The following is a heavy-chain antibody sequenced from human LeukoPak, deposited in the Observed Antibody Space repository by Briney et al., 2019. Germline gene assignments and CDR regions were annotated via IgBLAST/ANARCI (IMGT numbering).Heavy chain of an antibody. CDR3: ARDLVVVPAARGSYYYYYMDV. J-gene: IGHJ6*03. D-gene: IGHD2-2*01. CDR1: GGSISSSSYY. Sequence: PSETLSLTCTVSGGSISSSSYYWGWIRQPPGKGLEWIGSIYYSGSTYYHPSLKSRVTISVDTSKNQFSLKLSSVTAADTAVYYCARDLVVVPAARGSYYYYYMDVWGKGTTVTISS. CDR2: IYYSGST. V-gene: IGHV4-39*07.